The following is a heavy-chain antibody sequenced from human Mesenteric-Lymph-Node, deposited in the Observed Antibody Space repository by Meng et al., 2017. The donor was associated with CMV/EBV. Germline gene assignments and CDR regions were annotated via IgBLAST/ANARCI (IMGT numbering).Heavy chain of an antibody. CDR2: IYYSGST. CDR1: GGSISSYY. CDR3: VSSPQDYDSSGYAAGYYFDY. Sequence: SETLSLTCTVSGGSISSYYWSWIRQPPGKGLEWIGYIYYSGSTNYNPSLMSRVTISVDTSKNQFSLKLSSVTAADTAVYYCVSSPQDYDSSGYAAGYYFDYWGQGTLVTVSS. V-gene: IGHV4-59*01. D-gene: IGHD3-22*01. J-gene: IGHJ4*02.